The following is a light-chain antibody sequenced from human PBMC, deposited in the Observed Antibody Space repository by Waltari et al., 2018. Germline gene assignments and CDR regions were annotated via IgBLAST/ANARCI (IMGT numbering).Light chain of an antibody. Sequence: QSVLTQPPSASGTPGQRVTFPCSGSNSNIGTNTVNWYQQLPGTAPKLLIYAKKKRPSGVPDRFSGSKSDTSASLVISGLQSEDEADYYCAAWDDSLRSVLFGGGTKLTVL. CDR2: AKK. CDR3: AAWDDSLRSVL. V-gene: IGLV1-44*01. CDR1: NSNIGTNT. J-gene: IGLJ2*01.